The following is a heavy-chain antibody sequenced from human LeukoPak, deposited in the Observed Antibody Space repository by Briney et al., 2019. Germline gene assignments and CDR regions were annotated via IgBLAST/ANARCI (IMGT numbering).Heavy chain of an antibody. V-gene: IGHV4-59*01. CDR3: ASWAGYCSSNNCYATSLDY. D-gene: IGHD2-2*01. Sequence: SETLSLTCTVSGGSISSYYWSWIRQPPGKGLEWIGYIYYSGSTNDNPSLKSRVTISVDTSKNQFSLKLSSVTAADTAVYYCASWAGYCSSNNCYATSLDYWGQGTLVTVSA. J-gene: IGHJ4*02. CDR1: GGSISSYY. CDR2: IYYSGST.